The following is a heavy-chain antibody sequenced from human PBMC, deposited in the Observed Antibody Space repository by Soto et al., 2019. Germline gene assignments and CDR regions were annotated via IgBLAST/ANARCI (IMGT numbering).Heavy chain of an antibody. CDR1: GYTFTSFY. CDR2: INPYGGST. V-gene: IGHV1-46*01. Sequence: QVQLVQSGAEVKKPGASVKVSCKASGYTFTSFYMHWVRQAPGQEPEWVGIINPYGGSTSYAQNFQGRMSMTSDTSTDTVYMELSNLRSDDRVVYYCSGALSRIPNSREGDYWGQGTLVTVS. D-gene: IGHD2-2*02. J-gene: IGHJ4*02. CDR3: SGALSRIPNSREGDY.